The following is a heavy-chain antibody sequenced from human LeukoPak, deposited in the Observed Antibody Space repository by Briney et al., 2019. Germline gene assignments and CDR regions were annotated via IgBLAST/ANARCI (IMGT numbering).Heavy chain of an antibody. J-gene: IGHJ4*02. CDR2: ISSSSGYI. CDR3: AKVASLCTSTSCVRGGFDY. V-gene: IGHV3-21*04. D-gene: IGHD2-2*01. Sequence: GGSLRLSCAASGFTLSSYSMNWLRLAPGKGLEWVSSISSSSGYIDYADSVKGRFTISRDNAKNTLYLQMTNLRAEDTAKYYCAKVASLCTSTSCVRGGFDYWGQGTLVTVSS. CDR1: GFTLSSYS.